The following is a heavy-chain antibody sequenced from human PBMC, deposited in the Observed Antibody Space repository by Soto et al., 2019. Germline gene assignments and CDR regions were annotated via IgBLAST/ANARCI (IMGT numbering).Heavy chain of an antibody. D-gene: IGHD6-13*01. J-gene: IGHJ5*02. CDR2: FDPEDGET. V-gene: IGHV1-24*01. CDR1: GYTLTELS. Sequence: ASVKVSCKVSGYTLTELSMHWVRQAPGKGLEWMGGFDPEDGETIYAQKFQGRVTMTEDTSTDTAYMELNSLRSEDTAVYYCATVSGGSSSWELGQNWFDPWGQGTLVTVSS. CDR3: ATVSGGSSSWELGQNWFDP.